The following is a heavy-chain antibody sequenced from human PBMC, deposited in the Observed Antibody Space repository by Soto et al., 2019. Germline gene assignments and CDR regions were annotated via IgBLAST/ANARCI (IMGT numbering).Heavy chain of an antibody. D-gene: IGHD4-17*01. CDR3: AHPRGYGVFDAYDI. Sequence: GGSLRLSFGASGFTFSTYAMSWVRQAPGKGLEWVSALTPSGGETYYADSVKGRFTISRDNSMNALYLQMNSLRIEDTAVYYCAHPRGYGVFDAYDIWGQGTMVTVPS. V-gene: IGHV3-23*01. J-gene: IGHJ3*02. CDR2: LTPSGGET. CDR1: GFTFSTYA.